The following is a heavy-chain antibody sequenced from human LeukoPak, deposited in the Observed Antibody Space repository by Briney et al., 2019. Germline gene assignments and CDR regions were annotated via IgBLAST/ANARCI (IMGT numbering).Heavy chain of an antibody. CDR1: GDSVSSNSAA. J-gene: IGHJ6*03. V-gene: IGHV6-1*01. CDR3: ARQRRVKTTWGYYYYMDV. CDR2: TYYRSKWYN. D-gene: IGHD1-1*01. Sequence: SQTLSLTCAISGDSVSSNSAAWTWIRQSPSRGLEWLGRTYYRSKWYNDYAVSVKSRITINPDTSKNQFSLQLNSVTPEDTAVYYCARQRRVKTTWGYYYYMDVWGKGTTVTVSS.